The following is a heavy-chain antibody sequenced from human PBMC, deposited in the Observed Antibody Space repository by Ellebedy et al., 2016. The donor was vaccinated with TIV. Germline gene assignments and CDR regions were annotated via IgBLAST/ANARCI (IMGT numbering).Heavy chain of an antibody. J-gene: IGHJ4*02. CDR3: VRNGGSLDY. V-gene: IGHV3-7*01. CDR2: TNLDGSEG. CDR1: GFTFSNHW. Sequence: GGSLRLXXAASGFTFSNHWMSWVRQAPGKGLEWVANTNLDGSEGKYVDSVKGRFTISRDNAQNSLFLQMNSLRAEDTAVYYCVRNGGSLDYWGQGSLVTVSS. D-gene: IGHD1-26*01.